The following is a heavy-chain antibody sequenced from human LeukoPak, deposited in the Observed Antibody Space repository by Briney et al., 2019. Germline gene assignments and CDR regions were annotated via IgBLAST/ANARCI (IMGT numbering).Heavy chain of an antibody. CDR2: IYYSGST. J-gene: IGHJ6*03. CDR3: ARDVAWLVMDV. CDR1: GGSISSSSYY. Sequence: SETLSLTCTVSGGSISSSSYYWGWIRQPPGKGLEWIGSIYYSGSTYYNPSLKSRVTISVDTSKNQFSLKLSSVTAADTAVYYCARDVAWLVMDVWGKGTTVTISS. V-gene: IGHV4-39*07. D-gene: IGHD5-12*01.